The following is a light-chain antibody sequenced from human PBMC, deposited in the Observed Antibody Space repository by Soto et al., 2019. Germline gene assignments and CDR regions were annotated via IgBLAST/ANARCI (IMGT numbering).Light chain of an antibody. CDR1: QGISSY. J-gene: IGKJ1*01. CDR2: DAS. Sequence: DIQLTQSPSFLSASVGDRVTITCRASQGISSYLAWYQQKPGKAPKLLIYDASTLQSGVPSRFSGGGSGTEFTLTISSLQPEDFATYYCQQLNSYPRTFGQGTKVEIK. V-gene: IGKV1-9*01. CDR3: QQLNSYPRT.